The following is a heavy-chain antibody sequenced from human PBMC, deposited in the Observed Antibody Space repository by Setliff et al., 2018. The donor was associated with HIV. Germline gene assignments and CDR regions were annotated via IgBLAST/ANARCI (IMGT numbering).Heavy chain of an antibody. CDR2: IYPEDSNI. J-gene: IGHJ3*02. Sequence: GESLKISCKAVDYTFTTYWIGWVRHMPGEGLEWMGIIYPEDSNIKYNPSFQNQVTISADKSISTAYLQVHNLKASDTATYYCARRDGRSMNAFEIWGPGTMVTVSS. CDR3: ARRDGRSMNAFEI. CDR1: DYTFTTYW. D-gene: IGHD6-13*01. V-gene: IGHV5-51*01.